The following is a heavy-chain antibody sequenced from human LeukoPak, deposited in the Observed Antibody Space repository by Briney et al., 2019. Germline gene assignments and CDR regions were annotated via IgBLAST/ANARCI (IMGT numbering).Heavy chain of an antibody. J-gene: IGHJ3*02. V-gene: IGHV3-23*01. Sequence: GGSLRLSCAASGFTFSSYAMSWVRQAPGKGPEWVSAISGSGGSTYYADSVKGRFTIPRDNSKNTLYLQMNSLRAEDTAVYYCAKGGYHGGDQEAFDIWGQGTMVTVSS. CDR1: GFTFSSYA. D-gene: IGHD2-21*02. CDR3: AKGGYHGGDQEAFDI. CDR2: ISGSGGST.